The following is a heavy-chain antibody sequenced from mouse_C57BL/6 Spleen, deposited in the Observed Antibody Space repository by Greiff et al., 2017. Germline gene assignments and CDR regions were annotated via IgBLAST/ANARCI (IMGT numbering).Heavy chain of an antibody. CDR3: TRSRWLLPTMDY. V-gene: IGHV1-15*01. Sequence: VQLQESGAELVRPGASVTLSCKASGYTFTDYDMHWVKQTPVHGLEWIGAIDPETGGTAYNQKFKGKAILTVDKSSSTAYMELRSLTSEDAAVYYCTRSRWLLPTMDYWGQGTSVTVSS. D-gene: IGHD2-3*01. J-gene: IGHJ4*01. CDR1: GYTFTDYD. CDR2: IDPETGGT.